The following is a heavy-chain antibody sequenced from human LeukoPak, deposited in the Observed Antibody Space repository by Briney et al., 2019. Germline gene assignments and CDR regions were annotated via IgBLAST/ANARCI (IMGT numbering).Heavy chain of an antibody. J-gene: IGHJ4*02. Sequence: PGESTKISCKGSGYSFTSNWICWVRQMPGKSLEYMGIIQPDYSDHNSNPSFQGQVTISVDRSSSPAYIQWSRLMASDTAMYYCATQPGGLRSGFDNWGKGTLVSLST. V-gene: IGHV5-51*01. CDR2: IQPDYSDH. CDR3: ATQPGGLRSGFDN. D-gene: IGHD5-12*01. CDR1: GYSFTSNW.